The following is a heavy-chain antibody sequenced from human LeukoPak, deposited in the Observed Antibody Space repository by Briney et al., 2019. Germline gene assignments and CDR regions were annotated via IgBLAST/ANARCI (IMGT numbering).Heavy chain of an antibody. D-gene: IGHD6-13*01. Sequence: PGGSLRLSCAASGFTFDHYAMSWVRQAPGKGLEWVANIKQDGSEKYYVDSVKGRFTISRDNAKNSLYLQMNSLRAEDTAVYYCARSRPLIAAAGTFDYWGQGTLVTVSS. V-gene: IGHV3-7*01. CDR3: ARSRPLIAAAGTFDY. CDR1: GFTFDHYA. J-gene: IGHJ4*02. CDR2: IKQDGSEK.